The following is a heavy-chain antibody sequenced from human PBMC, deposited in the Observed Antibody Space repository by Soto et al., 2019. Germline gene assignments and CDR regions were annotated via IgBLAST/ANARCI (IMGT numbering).Heavy chain of an antibody. J-gene: IGHJ3*01. CDR1: GDSISGFY. V-gene: IGHV4-59*08. CDR3: GRLGEMVITGVSDYDFDV. D-gene: IGHD2-21*01. CDR2: IHDSWGT. Sequence: QVQLQESGPGLVKPSETLSLTCNVSGDSISGFYWSWIRQAPGKGLEWIGYIHDSWGTNYNPSLKSRVTISAYTSKNQLSLQMYSVAAADTSVYYCGRLGEMVITGVSDYDFDVWGQGTMVTVSS.